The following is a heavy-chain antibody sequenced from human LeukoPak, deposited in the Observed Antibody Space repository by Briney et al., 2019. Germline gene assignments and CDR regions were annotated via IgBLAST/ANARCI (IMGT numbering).Heavy chain of an antibody. CDR2: INHSGST. CDR1: GGSFSGYY. V-gene: IGHV4-34*01. CDR3: VSPRGFSYGYFDY. J-gene: IGHJ4*02. Sequence: SETLSLTCAVYGGSFSGYYWSWIRQPPGKGLERIGEINHSGSTNYNPSLKSRVTISVDTSKNQFSLKLSSVTAADTAVYYCVSPRGFSYGYFDYWGQGTLVTVSS. D-gene: IGHD5-18*01.